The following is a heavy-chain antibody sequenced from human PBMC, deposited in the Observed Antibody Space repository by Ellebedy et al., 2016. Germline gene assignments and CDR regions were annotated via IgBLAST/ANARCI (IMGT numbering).Heavy chain of an antibody. J-gene: IGHJ4*02. Sequence: ASVKVSCKASGGTFSSYAINWVRQATGQGLEWMGWMNPNSGNTGYAQKFQGRVTMTRNTSISTAYMELSSLRSEDTAVYFCASGLRFLDWFEDDYWGQGTLVTVSS. CDR2: MNPNSGNT. D-gene: IGHD3-3*01. CDR1: GGTFSSYA. CDR3: ASGLRFLDWFEDDY. V-gene: IGHV1-8*02.